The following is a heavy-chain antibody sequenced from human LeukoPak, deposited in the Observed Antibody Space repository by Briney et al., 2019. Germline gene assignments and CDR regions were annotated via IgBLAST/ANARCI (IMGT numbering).Heavy chain of an antibody. CDR3: ARGYCSGGSCYDY. J-gene: IGHJ4*02. CDR1: GFTFSSYS. Sequence: GGSLRLSCAASGFTFSSYSMNWVRQAPGKGLEWASSISSSNSYIYYADSVKGRFTITRNNAKNSLYLQMNSLRAEDTAVYYCARGYCSGGSCYDYWGQGTLVTVSS. V-gene: IGHV3-21*01. D-gene: IGHD2-15*01. CDR2: ISSSNSYI.